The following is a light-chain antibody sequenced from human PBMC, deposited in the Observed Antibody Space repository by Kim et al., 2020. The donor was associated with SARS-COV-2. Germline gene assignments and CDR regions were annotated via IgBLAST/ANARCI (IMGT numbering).Light chain of an antibody. CDR1: KLGDKY. V-gene: IGLV3-1*01. CDR2: QDS. CDR3: QAWDSSTQWV. Sequence: SYELTQPPSVSVSPGQTASIACSGDKLGDKYACWYQQKPGRSPVLVIYQDSKRPSGIPERFSGSNSGNTATLTISGTQAMDEADYYCQAWDSSTQWVFGGGTQLTVL. J-gene: IGLJ3*02.